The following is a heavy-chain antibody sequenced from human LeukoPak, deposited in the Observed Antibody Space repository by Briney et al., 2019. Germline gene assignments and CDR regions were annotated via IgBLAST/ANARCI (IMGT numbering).Heavy chain of an antibody. CDR3: ARDTGATRGDY. J-gene: IGHJ4*02. CDR1: GFTFSSYS. V-gene: IGHV3-21*01. D-gene: IGHD1-26*01. CDR2: ISSSSSYI. Sequence: PGGSLRLSCAASGFTFSSYSTNWVRQAPGKGLEWVSSISSSSSYIYYADSVKGRFTISRDNAKNSLYLQMNGLRAEDTAVYYCARDTGATRGDYWGQGTLVTVSS.